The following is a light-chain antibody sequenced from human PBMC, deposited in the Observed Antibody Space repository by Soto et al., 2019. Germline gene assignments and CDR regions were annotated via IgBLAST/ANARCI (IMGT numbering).Light chain of an antibody. Sequence: SYELTQPPSVSVAPGQTARITCGGNNIGAYSVYWYQQKPGQAPGLVVYDDTNRPSGIPGRFSGSNSGNTATLTISSVEAGDEAAYYCQVWDSDSDPSYVFGGGTKVTVL. V-gene: IGLV3-21*02. CDR2: DDT. CDR1: NIGAYS. J-gene: IGLJ1*01. CDR3: QVWDSDSDPSYV.